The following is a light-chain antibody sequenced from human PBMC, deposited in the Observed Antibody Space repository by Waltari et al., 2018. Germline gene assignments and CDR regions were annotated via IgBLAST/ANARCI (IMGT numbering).Light chain of an antibody. CDR2: GVN. CDR3: CSYGGVNTLGVL. CDR1: SADVGGYNL. V-gene: IGLV2-23*02. Sequence: QSALTQPASVSGSPGQSITIPCTGSSADVGGYNLVSWYQHHPGQAPSLRIYGVNERPSGLPSRFSGSKPGNTASLTISGLQIEDEADYYCCSYGGVNTLGVLFGGGSKLTV. J-gene: IGLJ2*01.